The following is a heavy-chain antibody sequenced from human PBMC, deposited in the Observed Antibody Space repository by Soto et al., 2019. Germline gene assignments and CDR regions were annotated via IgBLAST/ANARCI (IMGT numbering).Heavy chain of an antibody. D-gene: IGHD2-2*01. Sequence: GGSLRLSCAASGFTFGGSAMHWVRQASGKGLEWVGLIRSKANSYATGYAASVKGRFTISRDDSKNTAYLQMNSLKTEDTAVYYCTSAAVPAAIGPKDYYYYYYMDVWGKGTTVTVSS. CDR1: GFTFGGSA. J-gene: IGHJ6*03. V-gene: IGHV3-73*01. CDR3: TSAAVPAAIGPKDYYYYYYMDV. CDR2: IRSKANSYAT.